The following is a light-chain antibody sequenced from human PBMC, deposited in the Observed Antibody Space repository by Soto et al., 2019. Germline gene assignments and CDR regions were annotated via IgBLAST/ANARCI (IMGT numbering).Light chain of an antibody. V-gene: IGLV2-14*01. CDR3: SSYTTSSTHSYV. CDR1: SIDVGDNNY. J-gene: IGLJ1*01. Sequence: QSLLAQPASVSGSPGQSITISCSGSSIDVGDNNYVSWYQHHPGKAPKLIIYEVSNRPSGVSNRFSGSSSDNTASLTISGLLPDDEADYYCSSYTTSSTHSYVFGTGNKVTVL. CDR2: EVS.